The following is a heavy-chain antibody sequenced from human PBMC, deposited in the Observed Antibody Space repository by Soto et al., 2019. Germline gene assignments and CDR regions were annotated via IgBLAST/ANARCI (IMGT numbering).Heavy chain of an antibody. CDR1: GGSISSEYFH. Sequence: QVQLQQSGPGLVEPSQTLSLTCAVSGGSISSEYFHWTWIRQSPGKGLEWIGYIHYTGSIMYNPSLNIRLTMAVDTTKNHFPLQLTSVTAADTAVYFCTSQEDGGNRYYYGLDVWGQGTTVTVSS. CDR3: TSQEDGGNRYYYGLDV. V-gene: IGHV4-30-4*08. D-gene: IGHD4-4*01. CDR2: IHYTGSI. J-gene: IGHJ6*02.